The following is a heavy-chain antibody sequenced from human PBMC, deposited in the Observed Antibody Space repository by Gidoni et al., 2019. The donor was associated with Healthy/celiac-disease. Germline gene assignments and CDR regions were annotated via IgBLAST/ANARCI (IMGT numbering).Heavy chain of an antibody. CDR1: GFTFSSYE. CDR2: ISSSGSTI. V-gene: IGHV3-48*03. D-gene: IGHD3-3*01. CDR3: AREGPGLRFLDHRGGMDV. Sequence: EVQLVESGGGLVQPGGSLRLSCAASGFTFSSYEMNWVRQAPGKGLEWVSYISSSGSTIYYADSVKGRFTISRDNAKNSLYLQMNSRKAEDTAVYYCAREGPGLRFLDHRGGMDVWGQGTTVTVSS. J-gene: IGHJ6*02.